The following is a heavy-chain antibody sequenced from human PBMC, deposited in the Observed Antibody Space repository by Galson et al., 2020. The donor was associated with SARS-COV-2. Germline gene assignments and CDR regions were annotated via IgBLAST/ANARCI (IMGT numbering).Heavy chain of an antibody. Sequence: ASVKVSCKASGYRFTSYGMSWVRQAPGQGLEWMGWISAYNGKTNYVQNFQGRVTMTTDTSTSAVFMELRSLTSDDSAIYYCARDHPIAAGGTFDFWGQGTLVTVSS. D-gene: IGHD6-13*01. CDR3: ARDHPIAAGGTFDF. V-gene: IGHV1-18*01. CDR2: ISAYNGKT. CDR1: GYRFTSYG. J-gene: IGHJ4*02.